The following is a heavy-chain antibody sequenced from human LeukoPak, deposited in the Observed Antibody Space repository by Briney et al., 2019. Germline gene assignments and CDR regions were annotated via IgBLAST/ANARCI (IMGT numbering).Heavy chain of an antibody. J-gene: IGHJ3*02. Sequence: GASVKVSCKASGYTFTGYYIHWVRQAPGQGLEWMGWINPNSGATKYAQKLQGRVTMARDTSTSTSYTQVSRLRSEDTAVYYCARGRNYYDTSGYYYEGDAFDIWGRGTMVTVSS. CDR2: INPNSGAT. D-gene: IGHD3-22*01. CDR3: ARGRNYYDTSGYYYEGDAFDI. CDR1: GYTFTGYY. V-gene: IGHV1-2*02.